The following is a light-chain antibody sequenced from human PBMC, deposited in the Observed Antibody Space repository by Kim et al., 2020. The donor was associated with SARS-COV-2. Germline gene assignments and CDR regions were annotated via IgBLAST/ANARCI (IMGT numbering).Light chain of an antibody. CDR3: QSYDSSLSGSV. CDR1: SSNIGAGYD. Sequence: QRVTISCTGSSSNIGAGYDVHWYQQLPGTAPKLLIYGISNRPSGVPDRFSGSKSGTSASLAITGLQAEDEADYYCQSYDSSLSGSVFGGGTQLTVL. J-gene: IGLJ2*01. V-gene: IGLV1-40*01. CDR2: GIS.